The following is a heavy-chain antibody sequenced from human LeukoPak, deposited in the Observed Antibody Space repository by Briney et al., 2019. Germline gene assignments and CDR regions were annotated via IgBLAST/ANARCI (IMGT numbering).Heavy chain of an antibody. CDR2: ISWNSGSI. CDR3: AKGISSPEGGYYYYGMDV. Sequence: GGSLRLSCAASGFTFDDYAMHWVRQAPGKGLEWVSGISWNSGSIGYADSVKGRFTISRDNAKNSLYLQMNSLRAEDTALYYCAKGISSPEGGYYYYGMDVWGQGTTVTVSS. V-gene: IGHV3-9*01. J-gene: IGHJ6*02. D-gene: IGHD6-19*01. CDR1: GFTFDDYA.